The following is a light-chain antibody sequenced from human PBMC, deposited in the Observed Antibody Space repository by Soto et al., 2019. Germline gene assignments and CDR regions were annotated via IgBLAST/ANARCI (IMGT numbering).Light chain of an antibody. CDR1: QSVGSN. J-gene: IGKJ4*01. Sequence: EIVMTQSPATLSVSPGERATLSCRASQSVGSNLAWYQQQPGQAPRLLIYGASARAAGIPARFSGSGSGTEFTLTISSLQSEDFAVYYCQQYQNWPPLTFGGGTKVEMK. CDR3: QQYQNWPPLT. V-gene: IGKV3-15*01. CDR2: GAS.